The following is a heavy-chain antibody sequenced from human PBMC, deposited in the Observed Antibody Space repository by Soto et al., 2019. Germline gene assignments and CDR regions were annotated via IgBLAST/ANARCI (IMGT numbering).Heavy chain of an antibody. CDR2: IIPIFGTA. J-gene: IGHJ4*02. Sequence: QVQLVQSGAEVKKPGSSVKVSCKASGGTFSSYAISWVRQAPGQGLEWMGGIIPIFGTANYAQKFQGRVTITADESTSTAYMALRSLRSEDTGVYYCARGRVRFLEWLGSEGWGQGTLVTVSS. CDR1: GGTFSSYA. CDR3: ARGRVRFLEWLGSEG. V-gene: IGHV1-69*12. D-gene: IGHD3-3*01.